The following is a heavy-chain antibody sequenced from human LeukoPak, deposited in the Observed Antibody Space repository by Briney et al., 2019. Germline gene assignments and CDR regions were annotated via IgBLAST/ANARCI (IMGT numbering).Heavy chain of an antibody. V-gene: IGHV4-59*01. CDR1: GGSISSYY. Sequence: SETLSLTCAVSGGSISSYYWSWIRQPPGKGVEWIGYIFYSGSTNYNPSLKSRLTISVHTSKNQFSLKLNSVTAADTAVYYCARDSLVAAAGTPDYWGQGTLVTVSS. CDR3: ARDSLVAAAGTPDY. D-gene: IGHD6-13*01. J-gene: IGHJ4*02. CDR2: IFYSGST.